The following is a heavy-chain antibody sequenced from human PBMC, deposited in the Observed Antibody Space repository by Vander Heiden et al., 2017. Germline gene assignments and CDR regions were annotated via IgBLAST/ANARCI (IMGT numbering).Heavy chain of an antibody. J-gene: IGHJ6*02. CDR2: MNPNSGNT. V-gene: IGHV1-8*01. Sequence: RQATGQGLEWMGWMNPNSGNTAYAQKFQGRVTMTRNTSISTAYMELSSLRSEDTAVYYCARLGYCSGGSCLPPYYYGMDVWGQGTTVTVSS. CDR3: ARLGYCSGGSCLPPYYYGMDV. D-gene: IGHD2-15*01.